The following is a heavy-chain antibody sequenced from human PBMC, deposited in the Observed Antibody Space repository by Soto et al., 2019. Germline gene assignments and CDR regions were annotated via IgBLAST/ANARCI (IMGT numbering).Heavy chain of an antibody. D-gene: IGHD2-15*01. CDR2: ISGSGGST. V-gene: IGHV3-23*01. CDR1: GFTFSSYA. CDR3: AKGGLVVAAGGLFDY. J-gene: IGHJ4*02. Sequence: EVQLLESGGGLVQPGGSLRLSCAASGFTFSSYAMSWVRQAPGKGLEWVSAISGSGGSTYYADSVKGRFTISRDNSKNPVYLQKNSLRAEDTAVYYCAKGGLVVAAGGLFDYWGQGTLVTVSS.